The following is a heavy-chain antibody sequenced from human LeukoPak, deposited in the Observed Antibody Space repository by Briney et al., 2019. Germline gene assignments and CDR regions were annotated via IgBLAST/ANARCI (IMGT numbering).Heavy chain of an antibody. V-gene: IGHV4-4*09. CDR3: ARRGDGYNYNWFDP. J-gene: IGHJ5*02. D-gene: IGHD5-24*01. Sequence: SETLSLTCTVSGGSISSYYWSWIRQPPGKGLEWIGYTYTSGSTNYNPSLKSRVTISVDTSKNQFSLKLSSVTAADTAVYYCARRGDGYNYNWFDPWGQGTLVTVSS. CDR1: GGSISSYY. CDR2: TYTSGST.